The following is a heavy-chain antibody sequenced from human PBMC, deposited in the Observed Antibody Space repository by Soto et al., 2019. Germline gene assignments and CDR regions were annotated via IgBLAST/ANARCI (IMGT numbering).Heavy chain of an antibody. V-gene: IGHV6-1*01. CDR3: SVAGGAARPDDYCGMDV. CDR1: GDSVSSNSAA. D-gene: IGHD6-6*01. J-gene: IGHJ6*02. Sequence: SQTLSLTCALSGDSVSSNSAAWNWLRQSPSRCLEWLGRTYYRSKWYNDYAVSVKSRITISPATSKNQFSLQLNSVTPEDTAVYYCSVAGGAARPDDYCGMDVWGQGTTVTVSS. CDR2: TYYRSKWYN.